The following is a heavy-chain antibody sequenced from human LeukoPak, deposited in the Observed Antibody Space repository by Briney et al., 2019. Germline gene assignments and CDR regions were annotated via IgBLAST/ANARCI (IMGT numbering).Heavy chain of an antibody. V-gene: IGHV3-74*01. CDR3: ARDQYDTWSRRGNFDS. J-gene: IGHJ4*02. D-gene: IGHD3-3*01. CDR2: INSDGTNT. CDR1: GFTFSDYW. Sequence: GGSLRLSCGVSGFTFSDYWMHWVRQAPGKGLVWVSRINSDGTNTNYAGSVKGRFTISRDNTKNSLYLQMNSLRAEDTAVFYCARDQYDTWSRRGNFDSWGQGTLVIVSS.